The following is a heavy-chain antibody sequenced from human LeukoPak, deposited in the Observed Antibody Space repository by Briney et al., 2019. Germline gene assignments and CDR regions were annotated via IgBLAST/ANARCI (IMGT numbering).Heavy chain of an antibody. Sequence: PSLKVSCKASGYTFTRYNMKWVGQATGQGLEWMGWMNPNSGNTGYAQKFQGRVTMTRNTSISTAYMELSSLRSEDTAVYYCARGAWGVATTYWFDPWGQGTLVTVSS. J-gene: IGHJ5*02. CDR3: ARGAWGVATTYWFDP. D-gene: IGHD5-12*01. CDR2: MNPNSGNT. CDR1: GYTFTRYN. V-gene: IGHV1-8*01.